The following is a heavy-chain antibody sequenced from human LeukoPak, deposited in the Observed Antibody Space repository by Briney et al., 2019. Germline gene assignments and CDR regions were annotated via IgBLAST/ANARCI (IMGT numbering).Heavy chain of an antibody. CDR3: AREDGYCSSTSCEYYYGMDV. Sequence: SVTVSFKASGGTFTIYTISWVRQAPGQGLGWTGRIIPILGMANYAQKFQGRVTITTDKSTSTAYMELSSLRSEDTAVYYCAREDGYCSSTSCEYYYGMDVWGQGTTVSVSS. CDR2: IIPILGMA. V-gene: IGHV1-69*10. D-gene: IGHD2-2*01. CDR1: GGTFTIYT. J-gene: IGHJ6*02.